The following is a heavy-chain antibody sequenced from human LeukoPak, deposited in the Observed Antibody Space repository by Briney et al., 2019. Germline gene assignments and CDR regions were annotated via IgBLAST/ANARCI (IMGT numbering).Heavy chain of an antibody. CDR1: GFTFSSYS. CDR3: ARGDIVVVPAAEKAYYYGMDV. D-gene: IGHD2-2*01. J-gene: IGHJ6*02. V-gene: IGHV3-48*02. Sequence: GGSLRLSCAASGFTFSSYSMNWVRQAPGKGLEWVSYISSSSSTIYYADSVKGRFTISRDNAKNSLYLQMNSLRDEDTAVYYCARGDIVVVPAAEKAYYYGMDVWGQGTTVTVSS. CDR2: ISSSSSTI.